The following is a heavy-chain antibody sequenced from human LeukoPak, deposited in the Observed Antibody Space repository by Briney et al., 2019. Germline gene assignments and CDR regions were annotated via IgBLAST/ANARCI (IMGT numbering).Heavy chain of an antibody. D-gene: IGHD3-10*01. Sequence: SETLSLTCTVSGGSISSSSYYWGWIRQPPGKGLEWIGSIYYSGNTFYNPSLKSRVTISVDTSKNQFSLKLSSVTAADTAVYYCARNYGSGSYPHYFDYWGQGTLVTVSS. CDR3: ARNYGSGSYPHYFDY. CDR1: GGSISSSSYY. CDR2: IYYSGNT. J-gene: IGHJ4*02. V-gene: IGHV4-39*01.